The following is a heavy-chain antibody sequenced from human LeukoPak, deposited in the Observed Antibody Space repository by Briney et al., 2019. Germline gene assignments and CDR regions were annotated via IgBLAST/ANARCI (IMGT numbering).Heavy chain of an antibody. CDR2: INPNSGGT. CDR3: ARDQRRRGTIDY. D-gene: IGHD1-7*01. Sequence: ASVKVSCKASGYTFTSYGISWVRQAPGQGLEWMGWINPNSGGTNYAQKFQGRVTMTRDTSISTAYMELSRLRSDDTAVYYCARDQRRRGTIDYWGQGTLVTVSS. CDR1: GYTFTSYG. J-gene: IGHJ4*02. V-gene: IGHV1-2*02.